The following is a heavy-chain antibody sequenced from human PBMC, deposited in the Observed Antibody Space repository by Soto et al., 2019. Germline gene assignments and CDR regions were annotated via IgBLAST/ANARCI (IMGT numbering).Heavy chain of an antibody. Sequence: EVQLVESGGGLVQPGGSRRLSCVASGFTFMSSFMGWVRQAPGKGLEWVANINQDGGVTYYVDSVEGRFTIFRDNAKDSLYLQMHSLRAEDTAVYYCARYYRGSGRYFFDYWGQGTLVTVSS. J-gene: IGHJ4*02. CDR3: ARYYRGSGRYFFDY. CDR2: INQDGGVT. D-gene: IGHD6-19*01. CDR1: GFTFMSSF. V-gene: IGHV3-7*03.